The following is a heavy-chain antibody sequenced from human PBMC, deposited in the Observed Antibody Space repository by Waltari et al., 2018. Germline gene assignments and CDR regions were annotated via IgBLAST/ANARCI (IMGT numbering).Heavy chain of an antibody. V-gene: IGHV3-23*04. CDR3: AKDQGYAGKDGDLRH. Sequence: EVQLVESGGCLVQPGGSLKLSCGVSGSRFSRYALRWVRQAPGKGLEWVTGISGAGENSYYADAVKGRFTISRDNSKNILFLQMNSLRAEDTAVYYCAKDQGYAGKDGDLRHWGQGSLVSVSS. D-gene: IGHD2-2*01. CDR1: GSRFSRYA. CDR2: ISGAGENS. J-gene: IGHJ1*01.